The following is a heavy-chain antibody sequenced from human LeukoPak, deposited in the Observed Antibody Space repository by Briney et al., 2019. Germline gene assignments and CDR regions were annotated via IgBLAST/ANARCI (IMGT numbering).Heavy chain of an antibody. D-gene: IGHD4-17*01. Sequence: GGSLRLSCAASGFTFSSYGMHWVRQAPGKGLEWVAAIWYDGSNKYYADSVKGRFTISRDNSKNTRYLQMNSLRAEDTAVYYCARSHTVPTGYLDYWGEGTLVTVSS. J-gene: IGHJ4*02. CDR2: IWYDGSNK. CDR3: ARSHTVPTGYLDY. V-gene: IGHV3-33*01. CDR1: GFTFSSYG.